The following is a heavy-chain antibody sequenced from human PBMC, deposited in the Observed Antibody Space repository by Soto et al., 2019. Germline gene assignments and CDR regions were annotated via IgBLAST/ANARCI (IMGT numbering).Heavy chain of an antibody. Sequence: ASVKVSFKASGYSFTDYHIHWVRQAPGQGLEWLGRINPKSGGTSTAQKFQGWVTMTTDTSISTASMELTRLTSDDTAIYYCARGDYNECTNVWSFFFYENNIDVW. D-gene: IGHD2-8*01. CDR3: ARGDYNECTNVWSFFFYENNIDV. CDR2: INPKSGGT. V-gene: IGHV1-2*04. CDR1: GYSFTDYH. J-gene: IGHJ6*01.